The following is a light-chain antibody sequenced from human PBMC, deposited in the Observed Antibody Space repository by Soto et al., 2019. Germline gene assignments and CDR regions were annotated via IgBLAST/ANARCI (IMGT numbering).Light chain of an antibody. V-gene: IGKV1-5*03. CDR2: QAS. J-gene: IGKJ2*03. Sequence: DIQMTQSPSTLSASVGERVTITCRASQTINEWLAWDQQKIGKAPKVLIYQASTLASAVPSRFSGSGSVTTFTLTISSLQPDDSATYYCQHYNSYPYSFGQGTKLEI. CDR3: QHYNSYPYS. CDR1: QTINEW.